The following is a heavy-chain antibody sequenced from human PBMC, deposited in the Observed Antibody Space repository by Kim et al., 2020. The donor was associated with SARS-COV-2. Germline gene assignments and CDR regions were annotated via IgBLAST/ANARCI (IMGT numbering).Heavy chain of an antibody. Sequence: PSLKSRVTISVDTSKNQFSLKLSSVTAADTAVYYCATHDRITMVRGLIDYWGQGTLVTVSS. J-gene: IGHJ4*02. D-gene: IGHD3-10*01. CDR3: ATHDRITMVRGLIDY. V-gene: IGHV4-39*01.